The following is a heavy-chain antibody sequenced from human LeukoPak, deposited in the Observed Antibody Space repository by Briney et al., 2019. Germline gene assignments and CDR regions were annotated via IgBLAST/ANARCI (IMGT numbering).Heavy chain of an antibody. D-gene: IGHD3-3*01. CDR3: AKDGGGSLEWLPPMDV. CDR2: ITGSGAST. CDR1: GFTFSSHA. V-gene: IGHV3-23*01. Sequence: GGSLRLSCAASGFTFSSHAMGWVRQAPGKGLEWVSSITGSGASTYYGDSVKGRFTISRDNSRNTLYLQMNRLRAEDTAVYYCAKDGGGSLEWLPPMDVWGQGTTVTVSS. J-gene: IGHJ6*02.